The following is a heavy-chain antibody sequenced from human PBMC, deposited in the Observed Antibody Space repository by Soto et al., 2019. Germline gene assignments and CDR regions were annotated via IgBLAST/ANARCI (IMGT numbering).Heavy chain of an antibody. J-gene: IGHJ4*01. CDR1: GYSFTSYW. CDR2: IYPSDSDT. V-gene: IGHV5-51*01. CDR3: VRETGASTKYFDY. D-gene: IGHD7-27*01. Sequence: GESLKISCKASGYSFTSYWIGWVRQMPGKGLECMGIIYPSDSDTRYSPSFQGQVTISVDKSISTAYLQWSSLKASDTAMYYCVRETGASTKYFDYWGQGALVTVSS.